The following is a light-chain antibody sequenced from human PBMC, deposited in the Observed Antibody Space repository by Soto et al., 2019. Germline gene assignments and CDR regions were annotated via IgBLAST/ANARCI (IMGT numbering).Light chain of an antibody. CDR1: NRDVGGYNY. J-gene: IGLJ2*01. V-gene: IGLV2-14*01. CDR3: SSYSSSSAIDVI. Sequence: QSALAQPASVSGSHGQSITISCAGTNRDVGGYNYVSWYQQYPGKAPKLIIYEVTYRSSGVSNRFSGSKSGNTASLTISGLQAEDEADYYCSSYSSSSAIDVIFGGGTKLTVL. CDR2: EVT.